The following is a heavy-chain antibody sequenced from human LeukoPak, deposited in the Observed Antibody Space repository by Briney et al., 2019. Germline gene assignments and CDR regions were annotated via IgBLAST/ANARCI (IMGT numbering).Heavy chain of an antibody. D-gene: IGHD6-19*01. Sequence: SQTISLTCAISGDSVSSNSAAWNWIRQSPSRGLEWLGRTFYRSKWYSDYAVSVKSQITINPDTSKNQFSLQLNSVTPEDTAVYYCARKLGSSSGWNYFDYWGQGTLVTVSS. J-gene: IGHJ4*02. CDR1: GDSVSSNSAA. V-gene: IGHV6-1*01. CDR2: TFYRSKWYS. CDR3: ARKLGSSSGWNYFDY.